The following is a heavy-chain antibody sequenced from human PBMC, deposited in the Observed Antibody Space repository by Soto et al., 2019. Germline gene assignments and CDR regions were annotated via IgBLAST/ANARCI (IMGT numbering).Heavy chain of an antibody. V-gene: IGHV4-30-4*01. CDR3: ARDPNPGYNWNGVYYYYYGMDV. J-gene: IGHJ6*02. Sequence: QVQLQESGPGLVKPSQTLSLTCTVSGGSISSGDYYWSWIRQPPGKGLEWIGYIYYSGSTYYNPSLKSRVTISVDTSKNQFSLKLSSVTAADTAVYYCARDPNPGYNWNGVYYYYYGMDVWGQGTTVTVSS. CDR1: GGSISSGDYY. D-gene: IGHD1-20*01. CDR2: IYYSGST.